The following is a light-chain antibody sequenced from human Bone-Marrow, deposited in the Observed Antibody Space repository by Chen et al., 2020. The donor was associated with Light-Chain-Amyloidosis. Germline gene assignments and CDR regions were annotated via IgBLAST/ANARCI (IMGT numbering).Light chain of an antibody. CDR3: QSYQGSSQGV. J-gene: IGLJ3*02. CDR1: SGSIATNY. V-gene: IGLV6-57*01. Sequence: NFMLTQPHSVSESPGKTVIISCTRSSGSIATNYVQWYQQRPGRSPTTVIYEDDQRPSGGPDRFSGSIDRSANSASLTIAGLKTEDEADYYCQSYQGSSQGVFGGGTKLTVL. CDR2: EDD.